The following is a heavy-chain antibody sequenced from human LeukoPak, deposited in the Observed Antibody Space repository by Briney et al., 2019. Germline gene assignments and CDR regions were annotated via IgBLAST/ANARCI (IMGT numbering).Heavy chain of an antibody. Sequence: QAGGSLRLSCTASGFTFRDYAVGWFRQAPGKGLEYVSTINDDGGLTYYADSVKGRFTISRDNSKNTVYLQMNNLRPDDSAVYHCLKGGWATIGPPKDWGQGTQVSVSS. CDR1: GFTFRDYA. CDR2: INDDGGLT. J-gene: IGHJ4*02. CDR3: LKGGWATIGPPKD. D-gene: IGHD5-24*01. V-gene: IGHV3-64D*08.